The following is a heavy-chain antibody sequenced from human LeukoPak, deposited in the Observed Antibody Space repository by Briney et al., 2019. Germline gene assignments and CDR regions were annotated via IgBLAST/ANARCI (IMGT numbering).Heavy chain of an antibody. CDR2: TKQDGSEK. CDR3: AADIFDAFDI. D-gene: IGHD3-9*01. Sequence: GGSLRLSCAASGFTFSPYWMHWVRQAPGKGLEWVANTKQDGSEKYYVDSVKGRFTISSDNARTSLYLQMNSLRAEDTAVYYCAADIFDAFDIWGQGTMVTVSS. V-gene: IGHV3-7*01. J-gene: IGHJ3*02. CDR1: GFTFSPYW.